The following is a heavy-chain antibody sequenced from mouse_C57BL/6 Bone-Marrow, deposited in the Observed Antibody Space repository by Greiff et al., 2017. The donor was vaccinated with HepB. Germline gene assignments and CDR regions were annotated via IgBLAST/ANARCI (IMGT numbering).Heavy chain of an antibody. J-gene: IGHJ2*01. CDR1: GYTFTSYW. D-gene: IGHD1-1*01. V-gene: IGHV1-55*01. CDR3: AYYYGSRGGDYFDY. Sequence: QVQLQQPGAELVKPGASVKMSCKASGYTFTSYWITWVKQRPGQGLEWIGDIYPGSGSTNYNEKFKSKATLTVDTSSSTAYMQLSSLTSEESAVYYCAYYYGSRGGDYFDYWGQGTTLTVSS. CDR2: IYPGSGST.